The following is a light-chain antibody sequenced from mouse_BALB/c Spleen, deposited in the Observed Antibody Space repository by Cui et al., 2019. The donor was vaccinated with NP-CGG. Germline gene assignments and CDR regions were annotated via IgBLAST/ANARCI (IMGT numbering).Light chain of an antibody. Sequence: QAVVTQVSALTTSPGETVTLTCRSITGAVTTNNYANWVQEKPDHLFTGLIGGTNNRAPGVPARFSGSLIGDKAALTITGAQTEDEAIYFCALWYSNHWVFGGGTKLTVL. V-gene: IGLV1*01. CDR1: TGAVTTNNY. CDR3: ALWYSNHWV. J-gene: IGLJ1*01. CDR2: GTN.